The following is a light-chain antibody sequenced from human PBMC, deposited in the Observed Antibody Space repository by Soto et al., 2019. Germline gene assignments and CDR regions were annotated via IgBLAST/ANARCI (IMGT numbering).Light chain of an antibody. V-gene: IGKV3-15*01. CDR3: QQYHTWPLT. J-gene: IGKJ4*02. CDR1: QGVSRK. Sequence: DIVMTQSPATLSVAPGERVTFSCRASQGVSRKLAWYQHKPGQAPRLLISGASTGATGIPARFSGSGSGTEFTLTISILQSEDCAIYYCQQYHTWPLTFGGGTKVDIK. CDR2: GAS.